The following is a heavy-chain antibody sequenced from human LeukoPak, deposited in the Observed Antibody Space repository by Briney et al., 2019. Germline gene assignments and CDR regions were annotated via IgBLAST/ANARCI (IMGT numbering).Heavy chain of an antibody. CDR1: GYSFISYY. CDR2: INPSGGAT. V-gene: IGHV1-46*01. Sequence: GASVKVSCKASGYSFISYYMHWVRQAPGQGLEWMGLINPSGGATSYAQKFQGRVTMTTDMSTSTVYMELSSLRFEDTAVYYCAREPPLDYCRDVGGEETAVTVSS. CDR3: AREPPLDYCRDV. J-gene: IGHJ6*03.